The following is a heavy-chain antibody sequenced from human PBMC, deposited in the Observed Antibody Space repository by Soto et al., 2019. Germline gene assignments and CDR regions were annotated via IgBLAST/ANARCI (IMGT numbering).Heavy chain of an antibody. CDR3: ARAGNIVVVPPSIEDGMDV. D-gene: IGHD2-2*01. Sequence: LRLSCAASGFTFSDYYMTWNRQAPGGGLEWVSYSSNSSIYTNYAGSVKGRFTISRDNAKNSLYLQMNSLRAEDTAVYYCARAGNIVVVPPSIEDGMDVWGQGTTVTVYS. J-gene: IGHJ6*02. CDR2: SSNSSIYT. V-gene: IGHV3-11*06. CDR1: GFTFSDYY.